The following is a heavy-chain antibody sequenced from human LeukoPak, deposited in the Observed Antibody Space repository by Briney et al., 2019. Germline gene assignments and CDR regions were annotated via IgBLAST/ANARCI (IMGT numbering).Heavy chain of an antibody. J-gene: IGHJ4*02. Sequence: SETLSLTCTVSGGSISSSSYYWGWIRQPPGKGLEWIGSIYYSGSTYYNPSLKSRVTISVDTSKNQFSLKLSSVTAADTAVYYCARHESSSITMVRGVISYFDYWGQGTLVTVSS. CDR3: ARHESSSITMVRGVISYFDY. CDR1: GGSISSSSYY. V-gene: IGHV4-39*01. D-gene: IGHD3-10*01. CDR2: IYYSGST.